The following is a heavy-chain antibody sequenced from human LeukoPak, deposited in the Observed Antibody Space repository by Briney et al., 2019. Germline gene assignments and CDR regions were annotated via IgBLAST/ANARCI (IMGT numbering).Heavy chain of an antibody. CDR3: ARGVRYYYDSSGSAVDHYYYIDV. V-gene: IGHV1-46*01. J-gene: IGHJ6*03. D-gene: IGHD3-22*01. Sequence: ASVKVSCKASGYTFISYYMHWVRQAPGQGLEWMGIINPSGGSTSYAQKFQGRVTMTRDTSTSTVYMELSSLRSEDTAVYYCARGVRYYYDSSGSAVDHYYYIDVWGKGTTVTISS. CDR2: INPSGGST. CDR1: GYTFISYY.